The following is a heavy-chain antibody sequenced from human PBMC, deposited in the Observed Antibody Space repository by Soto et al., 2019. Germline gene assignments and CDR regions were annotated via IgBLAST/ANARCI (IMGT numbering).Heavy chain of an antibody. Sequence: GASVKVSCKASGYSFTNYDINWVRQATGRGLEWMGWMNPNSGNTGYAQKFQGRVTITRDTSASTAYMELSSLRSEDTAVYYCARVSGWYVLDYWGQGTLVTVSS. CDR1: GYSFTNYD. CDR3: ARVSGWYVLDY. D-gene: IGHD6-19*01. CDR2: MNPNSGNT. J-gene: IGHJ4*02. V-gene: IGHV1-8*01.